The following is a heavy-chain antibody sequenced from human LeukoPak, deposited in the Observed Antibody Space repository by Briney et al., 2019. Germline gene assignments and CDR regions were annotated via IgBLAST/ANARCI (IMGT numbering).Heavy chain of an antibody. CDR1: GGSISSYY. Sequence: QASETLSLTCTVSGGSISSYYWSWIRQPPGEGLEWIAYIYYSGSTKYNPSLKSRVNISVDTSKNQFSLKLSSVTAADTAMYYCARGGPSLFAVAGNWFDPWGQGTLVTVSS. CDR3: ARGGPSLFAVAGNWFDP. V-gene: IGHV4-59*01. CDR2: IYYSGST. D-gene: IGHD2-15*01. J-gene: IGHJ5*02.